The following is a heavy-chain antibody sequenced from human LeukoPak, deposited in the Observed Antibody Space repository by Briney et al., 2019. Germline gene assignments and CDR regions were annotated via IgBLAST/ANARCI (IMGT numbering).Heavy chain of an antibody. CDR2: ISGSGGST. J-gene: IGHJ4*02. CDR3: ARGFCSSTSCYYYFDY. CDR1: GFTFSSYA. D-gene: IGHD2-2*01. V-gene: IGHV3-23*01. Sequence: PGGSLRLSCAASGFTFSSYAMSWVRQAPGKGLEWVSAISGSGGSTYYADSVKGRFTISRDNSKNTLYLQMNSLRAEDTAVYYCARGFCSSTSCYYYFDYWGQGTLVTVSS.